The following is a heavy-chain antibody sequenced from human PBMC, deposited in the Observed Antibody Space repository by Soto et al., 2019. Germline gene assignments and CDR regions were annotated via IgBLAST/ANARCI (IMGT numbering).Heavy chain of an antibody. Sequence: QVQLVQSGAEVKKPGASVKVSCKASGYTFTSYAMHWVRQAPGQRLEWMGWINAGNGNTKYSQKFQGRVTITRDTSASTAYMELSSLRSEDTAVYYCAREINDYGVVPKIDHWGQGTLVTVSS. CDR1: GYTFTSYA. V-gene: IGHV1-3*01. CDR2: INAGNGNT. J-gene: IGHJ4*02. CDR3: AREINDYGVVPKIDH. D-gene: IGHD4-17*01.